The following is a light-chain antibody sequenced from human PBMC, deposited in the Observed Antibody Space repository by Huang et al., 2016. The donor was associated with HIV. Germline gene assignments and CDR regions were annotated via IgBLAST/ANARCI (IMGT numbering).Light chain of an antibody. V-gene: IGKV3D-20*01. CDR3: QQLKTYPIT. Sequence: IVLTQSPATLSLSPGERATLTCGASQSVRNNYLAWYQQKPGLAPRLLIYDAPVRATGIPDRFSGSGSGTDFTLTIGSLQPEDFATYYCQQLKTYPITFGPGTQVDIK. J-gene: IGKJ3*01. CDR2: DAP. CDR1: QSVRNNY.